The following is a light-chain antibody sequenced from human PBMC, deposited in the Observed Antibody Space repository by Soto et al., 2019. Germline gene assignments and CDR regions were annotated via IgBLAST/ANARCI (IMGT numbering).Light chain of an antibody. CDR1: QNIRNW. V-gene: IGKV1-5*01. J-gene: IGKJ5*01. CDR2: DAS. Sequence: IQLTESPSTMSASLGDSVTITCRASQNIRNWLAWYQQKPGKAPNPLIYDASSLKSGVPARFSGSGSGAEFTLTICSLHPDDSASYYCQQYNTYSTFGQGTRLDIK. CDR3: QQYNTYST.